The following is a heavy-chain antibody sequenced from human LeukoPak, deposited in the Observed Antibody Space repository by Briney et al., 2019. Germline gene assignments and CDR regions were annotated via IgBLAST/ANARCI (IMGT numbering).Heavy chain of an antibody. J-gene: IGHJ4*02. Sequence: SETLSLTCAVYGGSFSGYYWSWIRQPPGKGLEWIGYIYHSGSTYYNPSLKSRVTISVDRSKNQFSLKLSSVTAADTAVYYCARGRLYYFDYWGQGTLVTVSS. V-gene: IGHV4-34*01. CDR3: ARGRLYYFDY. CDR2: IYHSGST. CDR1: GGSFSGYY.